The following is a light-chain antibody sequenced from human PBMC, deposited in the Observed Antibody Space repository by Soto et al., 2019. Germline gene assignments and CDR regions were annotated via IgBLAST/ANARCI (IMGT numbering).Light chain of an antibody. CDR1: QSVSGN. CDR3: QQYNNWPPLT. J-gene: IGKJ5*01. CDR2: GAS. Sequence: EIVMTQSPATLSVSPGERATLSCRASQSVSGNLAWYQQKPGQAPRLLIYGASTRATGIPARFRGSGSGTEFTLTISSLQSEDFSVYYCQQYNNWPPLTFGQGTRLEMK. V-gene: IGKV3-15*01.